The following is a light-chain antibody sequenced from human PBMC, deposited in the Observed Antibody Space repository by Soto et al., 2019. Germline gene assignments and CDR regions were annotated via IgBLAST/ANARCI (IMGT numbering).Light chain of an antibody. CDR1: QDINRW. CDR3: QQFSLYWA. Sequence: DIQMTQSPSTLSASVVDRVTITCRASQDINRWLAWYQQKPGKAPKILIYNADTLESGVPSRFSGSGYGTEFILTISSLQPDDFATYYCQQFSLYWAFGQGTKVDI. J-gene: IGKJ1*01. V-gene: IGKV1-5*01. CDR2: NAD.